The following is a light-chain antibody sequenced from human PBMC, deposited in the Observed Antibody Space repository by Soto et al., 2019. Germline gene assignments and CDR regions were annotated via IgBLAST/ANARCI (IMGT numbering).Light chain of an antibody. CDR2: SAS. CDR3: QKYDSAACT. J-gene: IGKJ3*01. CDR1: QGISTY. Sequence: DIQMTQSPSALSASVGDRVTITCRASQGISTYLAWYQQKPGKVPKILIYSASTSESGVPSRFSGSGSGTDFTLTISSLEPEDVASYYCQKYDSAACTFGHVTKVDIK. V-gene: IGKV1-27*01.